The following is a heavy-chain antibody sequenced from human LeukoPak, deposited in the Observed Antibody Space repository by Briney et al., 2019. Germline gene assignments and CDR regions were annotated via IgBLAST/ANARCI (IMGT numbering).Heavy chain of an antibody. CDR2: ISSSGSTI. J-gene: IGHJ4*02. CDR1: GFTFSSYE. CDR3: AKDHYYDPKYYFDY. Sequence: GGSLRLSCAASGFTFSSYEMNWVRQAPGKGLEWVSYISSSGSTIYYADSVKGRFTISRDNAKNSLYLQMNSLRAEDTAVYYCAKDHYYDPKYYFDYWGQGTLVTVSS. V-gene: IGHV3-48*03. D-gene: IGHD3-22*01.